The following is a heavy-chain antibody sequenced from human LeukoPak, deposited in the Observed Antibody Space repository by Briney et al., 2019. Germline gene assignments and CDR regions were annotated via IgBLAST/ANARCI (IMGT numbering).Heavy chain of an antibody. CDR1: GGTFSSYA. J-gene: IGHJ5*02. V-gene: IGHV1-69*05. D-gene: IGHD2-2*01. CDR2: IIPIFGTA. CDR3: AVLGYCSSTSCP. Sequence: SVKVSCKASGGTFSSYAISWVRQAPGQGLELMGGIIPIFGTANYAQKFQGRVTITTDESTSTAYMELSSLRSEDTAVYYCAVLGYCSSTSCPWGQGTLVTVSS.